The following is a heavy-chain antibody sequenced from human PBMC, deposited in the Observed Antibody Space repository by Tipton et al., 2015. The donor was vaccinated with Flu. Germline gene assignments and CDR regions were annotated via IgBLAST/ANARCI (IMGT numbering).Heavy chain of an antibody. CDR1: GGSFSGYY. J-gene: IGHJ5*02. Sequence: TLSLTCAVYGGSFSGYYWSWIRQPPGKGLEWIGEINHSGSTNYNPSLKSRVTISVDTSKNQFSLKLSSVTAADTAVYYCARGGWYSSSSRGSNWFDPWGQGTLVTVSS. CDR3: ARGGWYSSSSRGSNWFDP. V-gene: IGHV4-34*01. D-gene: IGHD6-6*01. CDR2: INHSGST.